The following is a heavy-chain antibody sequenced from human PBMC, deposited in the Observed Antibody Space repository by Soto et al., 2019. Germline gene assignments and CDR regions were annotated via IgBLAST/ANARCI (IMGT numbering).Heavy chain of an antibody. V-gene: IGHV4-4*02. Sequence: QVQLHESGPGLVKPSGTLSLTCAVSSCSISSSNWWSWVRQPPGKGLEWIGEIDHSGSTNSNPSHKSRVTIPVDKSKNQCSLKLSSVTAADTAVYYCAGAVAGTRAFDICGQGTMVTVSS. CDR1: SCSISSSNW. D-gene: IGHD6-19*01. J-gene: IGHJ3*02. CDR2: IDHSGST. CDR3: AGAVAGTRAFDI.